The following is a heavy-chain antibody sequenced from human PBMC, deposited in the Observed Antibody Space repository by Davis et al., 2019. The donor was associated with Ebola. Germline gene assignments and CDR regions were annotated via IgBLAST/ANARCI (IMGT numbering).Heavy chain of an antibody. CDR2: INPSGGST. Sequence: ASVKVSCKASGYTFTSYYMHWVRQAPGQGLEWMGIINPSGGSTSYAQKFQGRVTMTRDTSTSTVYMELSSLRSEDTAVYYCARDHPGYQLLLIGYYYYGMDVWGQGTTVTVSS. J-gene: IGHJ6*02. D-gene: IGHD2-2*01. CDR3: ARDHPGYQLLLIGYYYYGMDV. V-gene: IGHV1-46*01. CDR1: GYTFTSYY.